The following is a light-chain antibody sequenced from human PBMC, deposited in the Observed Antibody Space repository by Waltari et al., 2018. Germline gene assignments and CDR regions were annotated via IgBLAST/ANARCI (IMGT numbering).Light chain of an antibody. V-gene: IGLV1-44*01. CDR3: EAWDNSLNGIL. CDR2: ENN. J-gene: IGLJ2*01. CDR1: SSNIGGYD. Sequence: QSVLTQPPSVSGYHGQRVTISCTGSSSNIGGYDVHWYQQLPGTAPKLLIFENNKRPSGVSDRFSGSKSATSASLTITGLQSEDEAEYYCEAWDNSLNGILFGGGTRLTVL.